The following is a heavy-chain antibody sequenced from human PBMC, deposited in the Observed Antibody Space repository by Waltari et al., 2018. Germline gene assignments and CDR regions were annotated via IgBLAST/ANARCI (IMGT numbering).Heavy chain of an antibody. D-gene: IGHD6-13*01. CDR3: GLGIGSDY. V-gene: IGHV3-30-3*01. J-gene: IGHJ4*02. Sequence: QVQLVESGGGVVQPGRSLRLSCAASGFTFSSYAMHWVRQAPGKGLEWVAVISYDGSNKYYADSVKGRFTISRDNSKNTLYLQMNSLRSEDTAVYYCGLGIGSDYWGQGTLVTVSS. CDR2: ISYDGSNK. CDR1: GFTFSSYA.